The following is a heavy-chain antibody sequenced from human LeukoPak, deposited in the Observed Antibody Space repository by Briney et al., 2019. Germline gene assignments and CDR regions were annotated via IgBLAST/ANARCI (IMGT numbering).Heavy chain of an antibody. D-gene: IGHD6-13*01. CDR1: GGSISSYY. CDR3: ARSGYSSSWYWFDP. J-gene: IGHJ5*02. V-gene: IGHV4-59*08. Sequence: PSETLSLTCTVSGGSISSYYWSWIRQPPGKGLEWIGYIYYSGSTNYSPSLKSRVTISVDTSKNQFPLKLSSVTAADTAVYYCARSGYSSSWYWFDPWGQGTLVTVSS. CDR2: IYYSGST.